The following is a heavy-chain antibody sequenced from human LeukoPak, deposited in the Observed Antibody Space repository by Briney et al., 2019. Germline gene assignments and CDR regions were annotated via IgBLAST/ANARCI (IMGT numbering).Heavy chain of an antibody. V-gene: IGHV1-69*06. CDR2: IIPIFGTA. Sequence: ASVKVSCKASGGTFSSYAISWVRQAPGQGLEWMGGIIPIFGTANYAQKFQGRVTITADKSTSTAYMELSSLRSEDTAVYYCARDIAAAGTGGAFDIWGQGTMVTVS. J-gene: IGHJ3*02. D-gene: IGHD6-13*01. CDR3: ARDIAAAGTGGAFDI. CDR1: GGTFSSYA.